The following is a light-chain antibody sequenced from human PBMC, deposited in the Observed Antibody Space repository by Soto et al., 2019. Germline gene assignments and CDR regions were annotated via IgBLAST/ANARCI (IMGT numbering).Light chain of an antibody. CDR3: QQYNSYSPEA. V-gene: IGKV1-5*01. CDR1: QSISSW. Sequence: DIQMTQSPSTLSATAGDRVTITCRASQSISSWLAWYQQKPGKAPNLLIYDASSLESGVPSRFSGSGSGTEFTLTITSLQPDDFATYYCQQYNSYSPEAFGQGTKVDIK. CDR2: DAS. J-gene: IGKJ1*01.